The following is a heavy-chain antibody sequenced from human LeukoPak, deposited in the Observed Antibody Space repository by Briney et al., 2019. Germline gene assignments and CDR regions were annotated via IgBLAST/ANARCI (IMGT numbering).Heavy chain of an antibody. V-gene: IGHV3-7*01. J-gene: IGHJ4*02. Sequence: GGFLRLSCAASGFTFSSYWMSWVRQAPGKGLEWVANIKQDGSEKYYVDSVKGRFTISRDNAKNSLYLQMNSLRAEDTAVYYCAKLRGYGDYSFDYWGQGTLVTVSS. CDR3: AKLRGYGDYSFDY. CDR1: GFTFSSYW. D-gene: IGHD4-17*01. CDR2: IKQDGSEK.